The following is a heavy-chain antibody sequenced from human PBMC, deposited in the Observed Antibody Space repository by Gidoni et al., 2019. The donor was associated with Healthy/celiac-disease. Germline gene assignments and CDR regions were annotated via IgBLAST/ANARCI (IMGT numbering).Heavy chain of an antibody. CDR1: GGSFSGYY. Sequence: QVQLQQWGAGRLKPSETLSLTCAVYGGSFSGYYWSWIRQPPGKGLVWIGEINHSGSTNYNPSLKSRVTISVDTSKNQFSLKLSSVTAADTAVYYCASGEMTLFYWGQGTLVTVSS. J-gene: IGHJ4*02. V-gene: IGHV4-34*01. CDR3: ASGEMTLFY. CDR2: INHSGST.